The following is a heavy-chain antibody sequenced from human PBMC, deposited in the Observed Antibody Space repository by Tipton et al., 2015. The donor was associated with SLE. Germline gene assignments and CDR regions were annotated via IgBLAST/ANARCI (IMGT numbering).Heavy chain of an antibody. CDR3: ARPNRGGAFDI. D-gene: IGHD2/OR15-2a*01. Sequence: TLSLTCTVSGCSISSFYWSWIRQPPGKGLEWIGYIYTTGSTNYTPSLKSRVTISVDTSKNQFSLKLSSVTAADTAVYYCARPNRGGAFDIWGQGTMVTVSS. J-gene: IGHJ3*02. CDR2: IYTTGST. CDR1: GCSISSFY. V-gene: IGHV4-4*08.